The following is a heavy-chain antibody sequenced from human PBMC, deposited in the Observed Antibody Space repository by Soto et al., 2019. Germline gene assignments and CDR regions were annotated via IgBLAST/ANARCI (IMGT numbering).Heavy chain of an antibody. CDR3: ARESEDLTANFDY. V-gene: IGHV3-21*06. CDR1: GFTFTRYS. J-gene: IGHJ4*02. CDR2: ISSTTNYI. Sequence: EVQRVESGGGLVKPGGSLRLSCAASGFTFTRYSMNWVRQAPGKGLEWVSSISSTTNYIYYGDSMKGRFTISRDNAKNALYLEMNGLRAADTAVYYCARESEDLTANFDYWGQGNLVTVAS.